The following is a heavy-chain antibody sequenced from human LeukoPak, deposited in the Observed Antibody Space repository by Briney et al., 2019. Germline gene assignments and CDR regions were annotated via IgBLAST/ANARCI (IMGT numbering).Heavy chain of an antibody. Sequence: GGSLRLSCAASGFTFSSYAMSWVRQAPGKGLEWVSAISGSGGSTYYADSVKGRFTISRDNSKNTLYLQMNSLRAEDTAVYYCAKRRDLWFGELPRSFDYWGQGTLVTVSS. CDR1: GFTFSSYA. CDR3: AKRRDLWFGELPRSFDY. V-gene: IGHV3-23*01. D-gene: IGHD3-10*01. CDR2: ISGSGGST. J-gene: IGHJ4*02.